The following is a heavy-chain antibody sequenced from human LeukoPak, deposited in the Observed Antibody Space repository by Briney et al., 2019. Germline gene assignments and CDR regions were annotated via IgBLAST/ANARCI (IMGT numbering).Heavy chain of an antibody. CDR2: ISWDGGST. Sequence: GGSLRLSCAASGFTFDDYTMHWVRQAPGKGLEWVSLISWDGGSTYYADSVKGRFTISRDNSKNSLYLQMNSLRTDDTALYYCAKGGTAMVVDYWGQGTLVTVSS. CDR3: AKGGTAMVVDY. D-gene: IGHD5-18*01. CDR1: GFTFDDYT. V-gene: IGHV3-43*01. J-gene: IGHJ4*02.